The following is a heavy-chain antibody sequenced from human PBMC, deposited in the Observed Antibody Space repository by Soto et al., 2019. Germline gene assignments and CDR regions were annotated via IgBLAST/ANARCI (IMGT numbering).Heavy chain of an antibody. D-gene: IGHD3-16*02. V-gene: IGHV1-18*01. CDR1: GYTFTSYG. J-gene: IGHJ4*02. CDR3: ARDWNYDYIWGSYRYVY. Sequence: ASVKVSCKASGYTFTSYGISWVRQAPGQGLEWMGWISAYNGNTNYAQKLQGRVTMTTDTSTSTAYMELRSLRSDDTAVYYCARDWNYDYIWGSYRYVYWGQGTLVNVSS. CDR2: ISAYNGNT.